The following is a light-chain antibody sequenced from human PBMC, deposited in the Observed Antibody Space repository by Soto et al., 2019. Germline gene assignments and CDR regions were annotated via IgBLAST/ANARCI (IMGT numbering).Light chain of an antibody. Sequence: DIQMTQSPSTLSASEGDRVTITCRASQSVGGLLAWYQHKPGKAPQLLIYDVSSLGSGVPSRFSGSVSGAEFTLTISSLQPDDFATYFCQQYDSDWTFGQGTKVDI. V-gene: IGKV1-5*01. J-gene: IGKJ1*01. CDR2: DVS. CDR3: QQYDSDWT. CDR1: QSVGGL.